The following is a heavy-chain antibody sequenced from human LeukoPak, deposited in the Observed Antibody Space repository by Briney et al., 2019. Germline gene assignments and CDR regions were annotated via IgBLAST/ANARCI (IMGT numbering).Heavy chain of an antibody. D-gene: IGHD2-15*01. CDR2: INPSGGST. J-gene: IGHJ6*03. Sequence: GASVKVSCKASGYTFTSYYMHWVRQAPGQGLEWMGIINPSGGSTSHAQKFQGRVTMTRDTSTSTVYMELSSLRSEDTAVYYCARGDRGRCSGGSCYGQYYYYYMDVWGKGTTVTISS. CDR1: GYTFTSYY. CDR3: ARGDRGRCSGGSCYGQYYYYYMDV. V-gene: IGHV1-46*01.